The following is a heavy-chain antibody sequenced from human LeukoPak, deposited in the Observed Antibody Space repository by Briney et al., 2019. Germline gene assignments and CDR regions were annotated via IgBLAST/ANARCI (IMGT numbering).Heavy chain of an antibody. CDR3: ARASGYYDSSGYYSLGYYYYYYMDV. CDR2: ISAYNGNT. CDR1: GYTFTSYG. J-gene: IGHJ6*03. V-gene: IGHV1-18*01. D-gene: IGHD3-22*01. Sequence: GASVKVSCKASGYTFTSYGISWVRQAPGQGLEWMGWISAYNGNTNYAQKLQGRVTMTTDTSTSTAYMELRSLRSDDTAVYYCARASGYYDSSGYYSLGYYYYYYMDVWGKGTTVTISS.